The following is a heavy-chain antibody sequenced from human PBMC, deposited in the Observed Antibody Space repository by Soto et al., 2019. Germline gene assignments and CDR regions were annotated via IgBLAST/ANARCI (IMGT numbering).Heavy chain of an antibody. V-gene: IGHV5-51*01. D-gene: IGHD5-12*01. CDR3: ARHTVRDGYNIDY. J-gene: IGHJ4*02. CDR2: IYPGDSDT. CDR1: GYSFTSYW. Sequence: GESLKISCKGSGYSFTSYWIGWVRQMPGKGLEWMGIIYPGDSDTRYSPSFQGQVTISADKSISTAYLRWSSLKASDTAMYYCARHTVRDGYNIDYWGQGTLVTVSS.